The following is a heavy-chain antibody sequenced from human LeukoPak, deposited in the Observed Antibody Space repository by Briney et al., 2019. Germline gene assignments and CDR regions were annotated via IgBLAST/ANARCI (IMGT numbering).Heavy chain of an antibody. J-gene: IGHJ4*02. D-gene: IGHD3-9*01. Sequence: GASVKVSCKASGYTFTAYYIHWVRQAPGQGLEWMGWITPNSGGTNYAQKFQGRVTMTRDTSISTAYMELRSLRSDDTAVYYCARDGRRYDILTGYYGYFDYWGQGTLVTVSS. V-gene: IGHV1-2*02. CDR1: GYTFTAYY. CDR2: ITPNSGGT. CDR3: ARDGRRYDILTGYYGYFDY.